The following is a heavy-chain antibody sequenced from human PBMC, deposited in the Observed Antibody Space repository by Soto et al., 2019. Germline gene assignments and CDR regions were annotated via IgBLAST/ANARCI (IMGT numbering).Heavy chain of an antibody. V-gene: IGHV3-23*01. J-gene: IGHJ3*02. CDR2: ISGSGGST. CDR1: GFTFSSYA. CDR3: AKQSVYYDSSGPTFDAFDI. Sequence: GGSLRLSCAASGFTFSSYAMSWVRQAPGKGLEWVSAISGSGGSTYYADSVKGRFTISRDNSKNTLYLQMNSLRAEDTAVYYCAKQSVYYDSSGPTFDAFDIWGQGTMVTVSS. D-gene: IGHD3-22*01.